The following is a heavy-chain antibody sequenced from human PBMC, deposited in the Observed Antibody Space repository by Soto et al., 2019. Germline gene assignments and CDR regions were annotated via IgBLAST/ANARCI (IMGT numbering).Heavy chain of an antibody. CDR3: ARAMRQAPYAPGVYYGSGRYYYYGMDV. D-gene: IGHD3-10*01. J-gene: IGHJ6*02. CDR1: GYTFTGYY. CDR2: INPNSGGT. V-gene: IGHV1-2*04. Sequence: VASVKVSCKASGYTFTGYYMHWVRQAPGQGLEWMGWINPNSGGTNYAQKFQGWVTMTRDTSISTAYMELSRLRSDDTAVYYCARAMRQAPYAPGVYYGSGRYYYYGMDVWGQGTTVTVSS.